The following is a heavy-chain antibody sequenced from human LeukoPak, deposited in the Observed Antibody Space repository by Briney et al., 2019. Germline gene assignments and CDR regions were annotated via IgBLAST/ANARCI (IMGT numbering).Heavy chain of an antibody. Sequence: PSETLSLTCTVSGGSIASYYWSWIRQPPGKGLEWIGEINHSGSTNYNPSLKSRATISVDTSKNQFSLKLSSVTAADTAVYYCARGLRGKRGLDYWGQGTLVTVSS. CDR1: GGSIASYY. CDR2: INHSGST. D-gene: IGHD3-10*01. V-gene: IGHV4-34*01. CDR3: ARGLRGKRGLDY. J-gene: IGHJ4*02.